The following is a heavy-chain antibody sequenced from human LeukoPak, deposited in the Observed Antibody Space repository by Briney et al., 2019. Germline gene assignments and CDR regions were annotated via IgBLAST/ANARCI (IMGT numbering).Heavy chain of an antibody. J-gene: IGHJ4*02. Sequence: GGSLRLSCAASGFPFSSYSMNWVRQAPGKGLEWVSYISASGSNIYYLDSVKGRFTVSRDNAMNSLFLQMDRPKAEDTAVYYCVRVKGTYFDFWGQGTLVTVSS. D-gene: IGHD1-1*01. CDR1: GFPFSSYS. V-gene: IGHV3-48*01. CDR3: VRVKGTYFDF. CDR2: ISASGSNI.